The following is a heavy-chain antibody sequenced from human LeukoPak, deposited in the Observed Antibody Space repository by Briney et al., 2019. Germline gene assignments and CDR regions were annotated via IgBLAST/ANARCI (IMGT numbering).Heavy chain of an antibody. Sequence: SETLSLTCTVSGDSINNNFYYWAWIRQPPGKGLEWIGTISYTGTTYYSPSLKSRVTMSVDTSKGQLSLNLNYVTVADTAAYYCARDQGSNNWFYYWGQGALVTVSS. D-gene: IGHD6-13*01. CDR3: ARDQGSNNWFYY. CDR2: ISYTGTT. V-gene: IGHV4-39*07. CDR1: GDSINNNFYY. J-gene: IGHJ5*01.